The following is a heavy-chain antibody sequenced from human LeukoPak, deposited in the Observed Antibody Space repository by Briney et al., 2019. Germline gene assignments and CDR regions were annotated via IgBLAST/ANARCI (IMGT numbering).Heavy chain of an antibody. D-gene: IGHD3-16*01. CDR1: GGSISSSSYY. V-gene: IGHV4-39*01. Sequence: SETLSLTCTVSGGSISSSSYYWGWIRQPPGKGLEWIGSIYYSGSTYYNPSLKSRVTISVDTSKNQFSLKLSSVTAADTAVYYCASLVAVGYDSISGWGQGTLVTVSS. CDR2: IYYSGST. CDR3: ASLVAVGYDSISG. J-gene: IGHJ4*02.